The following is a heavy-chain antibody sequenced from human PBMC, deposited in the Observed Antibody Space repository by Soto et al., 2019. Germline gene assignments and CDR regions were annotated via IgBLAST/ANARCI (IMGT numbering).Heavy chain of an antibody. CDR3: ARRYIVGVTGDY. Sequence: EVQLVETGGGMIQPGGSLRLSCAVSGFSVSSNYMSWVRQAPGKGLEWVSLIYSGGTTSYADSVKGRFIISRDSSKNTLVLQMNRLRGEEQAVYYCARRYIVGVTGDYWGQGTLVTVSS. V-gene: IGHV3-53*02. D-gene: IGHD1-26*01. CDR2: IYSGGTT. J-gene: IGHJ4*02. CDR1: GFSVSSNY.